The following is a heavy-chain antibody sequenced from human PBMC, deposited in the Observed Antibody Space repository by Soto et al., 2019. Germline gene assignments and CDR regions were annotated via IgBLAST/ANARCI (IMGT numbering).Heavy chain of an antibody. CDR2: IKQDGSEK. CDR3: ARVDSSSWYIYYYGMDV. J-gene: IGHJ6*02. Sequence: GSLRLSCAASGFTFSSYWMSWVRQAPGKGLEWVASIKQDGSEKYYVDSVKGRFTISRDNAKNSLYLQMNSLRAEDTAVYYCARVDSSSWYIYYYGMDVWGQGTTVTVSS. CDR1: GFTFSSYW. V-gene: IGHV3-7*01. D-gene: IGHD6-13*01.